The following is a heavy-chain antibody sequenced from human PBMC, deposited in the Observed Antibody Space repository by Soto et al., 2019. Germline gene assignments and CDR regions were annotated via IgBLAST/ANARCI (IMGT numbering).Heavy chain of an antibody. V-gene: IGHV1-69*13. Sequence: SVKVSCKASGGTFSSYAISWVRQAPGQGLEWMGGIIPIFGTANYAQKFQGRVTITADESTSTAYMELSSLRSEDTAVYYCARAGYYDILTGYYKPNWFDPWGQGTLVTVSS. J-gene: IGHJ5*02. CDR3: ARAGYYDILTGYYKPNWFDP. D-gene: IGHD3-9*01. CDR1: GGTFSSYA. CDR2: IIPIFGTA.